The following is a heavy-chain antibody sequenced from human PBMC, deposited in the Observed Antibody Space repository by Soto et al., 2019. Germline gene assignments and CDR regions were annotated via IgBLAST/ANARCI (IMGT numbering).Heavy chain of an antibody. D-gene: IGHD2-15*01. J-gene: IGHJ4*02. CDR2: IIPIFGTA. CDR3: ARESRYCSGGSCYFLPGIDY. CDR1: GGTFSSYA. Sequence: QVQLVQSGAEVKKPGSSVKVSCKASGGTFSSYAISWVRQAPGQGLEWMGGIIPIFGTANYAQKFQGRVTITADESTSTAYRELSSLRSEDTVVYYCARESRYCSGGSCYFLPGIDYWGQGTLVTVSS. V-gene: IGHV1-69*12.